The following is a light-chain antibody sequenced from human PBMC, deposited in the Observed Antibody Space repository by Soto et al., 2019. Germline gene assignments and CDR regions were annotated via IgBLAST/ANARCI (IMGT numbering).Light chain of an antibody. CDR2: GTS. CDR3: QQYNNWPLT. Sequence: IVMTQSPATLSVSPGERATLSCRASQSVGRSLAWYQQKPGQAPRLLIYGTSARATGIPATFSGSGSGTEFTLTISSLQSEDFAIYSCQQYNNWPLTFGGGTKVDIK. J-gene: IGKJ4*01. CDR1: QSVGRS. V-gene: IGKV3-15*01.